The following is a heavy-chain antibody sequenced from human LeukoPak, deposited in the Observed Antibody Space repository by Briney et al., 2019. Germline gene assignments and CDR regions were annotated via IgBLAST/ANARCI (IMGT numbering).Heavy chain of an antibody. CDR3: ARGSCSSTSCILPNWFDP. CDR2: IIPIFGTA. CDR1: GGTFSSYA. J-gene: IGHJ5*02. V-gene: IGHV1-69*05. D-gene: IGHD2-2*01. Sequence: ASVKVSCKASGGTFSSYAISWVRQAPGQGLEWMGGIIPIFGTANYAQKFQGRVTVTTDESTSTAYMELSSLRSEDTAVYYCARGSCSSTSCILPNWFDPWGQGTLVTVSS.